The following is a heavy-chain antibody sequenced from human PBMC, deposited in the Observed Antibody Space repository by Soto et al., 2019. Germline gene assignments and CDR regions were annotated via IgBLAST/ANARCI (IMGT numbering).Heavy chain of an antibody. CDR2: IVVGSGNT. V-gene: IGHV1-58*02. J-gene: IGHJ4*02. CDR3: ARDNGYSYGYTLDH. CDR1: GFTFTSSA. D-gene: IGHD5-18*01. Sequence: SVKVSCKASGFTFTSSAMQWVRQARGQRLEWIGWIVVGSGNTNYAEKFQERVTITRDMSTSTAYMELSSLRSEDTAVYYCARDNGYSYGYTLDHWGQGTLVTVSS.